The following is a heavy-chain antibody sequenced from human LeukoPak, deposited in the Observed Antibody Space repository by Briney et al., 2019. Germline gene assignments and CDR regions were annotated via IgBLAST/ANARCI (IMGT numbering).Heavy chain of an antibody. D-gene: IGHD2-2*01. Sequence: ASVKVSCKAAGYTFTGYYMHWVRQAPGQGLEGMGWINPNSGGTNYAQKFQGRVTMTRDTSISTAYMELSRLRSDDTAVYYCARGPSTSPNWPTDWFDPWGQGTLVTVSS. CDR1: GYTFTGYY. J-gene: IGHJ5*02. CDR2: INPNSGGT. V-gene: IGHV1-2*02. CDR3: ARGPSTSPNWPTDWFDP.